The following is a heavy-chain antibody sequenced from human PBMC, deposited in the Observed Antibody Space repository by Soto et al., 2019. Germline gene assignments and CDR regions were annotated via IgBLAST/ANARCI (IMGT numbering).Heavy chain of an antibody. CDR3: ARAVAGTYYYYGMDV. Sequence: GESLKISCKGSGYSFTSYWISWVRQMPGKGLEWMGRIDPSDSYTNYSPSFQGHVTISADKSISTAYLQWSSLKASDTAMYYCARAVAGTYYYYGMDVWGQGTTVTVSS. D-gene: IGHD6-19*01. V-gene: IGHV5-10-1*01. CDR2: IDPSDSYT. CDR1: GYSFTSYW. J-gene: IGHJ6*02.